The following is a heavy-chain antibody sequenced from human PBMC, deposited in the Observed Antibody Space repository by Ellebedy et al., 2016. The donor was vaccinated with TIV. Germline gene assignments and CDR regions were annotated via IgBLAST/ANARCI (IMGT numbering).Heavy chain of an antibody. CDR1: GFTFSGYA. CDR2: IKQDGSEK. Sequence: PGGSLRLSCAAAGFTFSGYAMTWVRQAPGKGLEWVANIKQDGSEKYYVDPVKGRFTISRDNAKNSLYLQMNSLRAEDTAVYYCAGIADVLFEHWGQGTLVSVSS. CDR3: AGIADVLFEH. J-gene: IGHJ5*02. D-gene: IGHD3-10*02. V-gene: IGHV3-7*01.